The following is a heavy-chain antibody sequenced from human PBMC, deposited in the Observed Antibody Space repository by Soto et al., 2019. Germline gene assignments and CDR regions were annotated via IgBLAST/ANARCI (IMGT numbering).Heavy chain of an antibody. D-gene: IGHD2-2*01. CDR1: GDSISSYY. V-gene: IGHV4-59*01. CDR3: ALRSMEVVPEY. J-gene: IGHJ4*02. CDR2: LYYGRSA. Sequence: QVQLQESGPGLVKPSETLSLTCAVSGDSISSYYCMWIRQPPGKGLESIGYLYYGRSANYNPYLKSRVTLSIDTSTNQCSLTLSSMTAADTAVYYCALRSMEVVPEYWGQGTLVTVSS.